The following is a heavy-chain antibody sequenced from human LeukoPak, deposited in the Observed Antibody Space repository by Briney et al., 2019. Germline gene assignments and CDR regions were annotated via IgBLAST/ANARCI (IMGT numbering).Heavy chain of an antibody. J-gene: IGHJ4*02. V-gene: IGHV4-59*01. CDR1: GGSISNYY. Sequence: SETLSLTCTVSGGSISNYYWSWIRQPPGKGLEWIGYIYYSGTTNYNPSLKSRVTMSVDTSKNQFSLKLNSVTAADTAVYYCASAYYYGSGSLDYWGQGTLVTVSS. CDR2: IYYSGTT. D-gene: IGHD3-10*01. CDR3: ASAYYYGSGSLDY.